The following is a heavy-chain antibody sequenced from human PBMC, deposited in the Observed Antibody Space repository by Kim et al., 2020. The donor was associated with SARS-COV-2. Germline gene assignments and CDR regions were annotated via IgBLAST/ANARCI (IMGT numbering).Heavy chain of an antibody. CDR3: ARVTGQWQVNGLGY. V-gene: IGHV3-33*01. D-gene: IGHD6-19*01. J-gene: IGHJ4*02. Sequence: ADAVKGRFTISRDNSKNTLYLQMNSLRAEDTAVYYCARVTGQWQVNGLGYWGQGTLVTVSS.